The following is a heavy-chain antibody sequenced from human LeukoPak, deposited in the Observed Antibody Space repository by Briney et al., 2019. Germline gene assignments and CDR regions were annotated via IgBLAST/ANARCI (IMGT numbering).Heavy chain of an antibody. D-gene: IGHD1-26*01. J-gene: IGHJ4*02. CDR1: GFVFDDYA. Sequence: GGSLRLSCAGSGFVFDDYAMHWVRQAPGKALEWVSVVQWDGTLSHYADSVKGRFTISKDNSKKSLYLHMNQLRSEDTAVYFCAKNLFTGLLPPLHSWGQGTLVIVSS. V-gene: IGHV3-43D*03. CDR3: AKNLFTGLLPPLHS. CDR2: VQWDGTLS.